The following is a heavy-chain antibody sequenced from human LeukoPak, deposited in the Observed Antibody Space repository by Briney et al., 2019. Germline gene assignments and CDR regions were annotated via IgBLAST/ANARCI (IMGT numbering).Heavy chain of an antibody. J-gene: IGHJ5*02. CDR1: GFTFTNYG. Sequence: PGRSLRLSCAASGFTFTNYGMHWVRQAPGRGREWVAVISYDGSNKYYADSVKGRFTISRDNSKNTLYLQMNSLSPEDTAVYFCARDRTVTTSWFDPWGEGTLVSVFS. CDR3: ARDRTVTTSWFDP. D-gene: IGHD4-17*01. CDR2: ISYDGSNK. V-gene: IGHV3-30*03.